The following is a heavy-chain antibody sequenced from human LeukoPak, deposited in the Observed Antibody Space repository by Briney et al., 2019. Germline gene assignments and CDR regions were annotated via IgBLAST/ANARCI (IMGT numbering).Heavy chain of an antibody. Sequence: GGSLRLSCAASGFTFSTYGMHWVRQAPGKGLGWVAVIWYDGSNSYYADSVEGRFTISRDNSKNTLYLQMNSLRAEDTAVYYCARGDSSSWYFNYWGQGTLVTVSS. J-gene: IGHJ4*02. V-gene: IGHV3-33*01. D-gene: IGHD6-13*01. CDR1: GFTFSTYG. CDR3: ARGDSSSWYFNY. CDR2: IWYDGSNS.